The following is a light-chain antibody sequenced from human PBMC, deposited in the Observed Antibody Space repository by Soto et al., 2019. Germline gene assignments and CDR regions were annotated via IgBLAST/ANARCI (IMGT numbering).Light chain of an antibody. V-gene: IGKV3-20*01. Sequence: EIVLTRSPGTLSLSPLEIAAPAVMGSQSVSNNYLAWYQQKPGQAPRLLIYGASNRATGIPDRFSGSGSGTDFTLTINRLEPEDFALYYCQQYGSSPPTFGQGTKVDIK. CDR2: GAS. CDR3: QQYGSSPPT. CDR1: QSVSNNY. J-gene: IGKJ1*01.